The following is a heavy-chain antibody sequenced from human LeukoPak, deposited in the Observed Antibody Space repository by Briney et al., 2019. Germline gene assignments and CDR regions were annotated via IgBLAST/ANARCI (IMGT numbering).Heavy chain of an antibody. D-gene: IGHD6-19*01. J-gene: IGHJ3*02. V-gene: IGHV3-30*18. CDR3: VKDIGSSGWYNDALDI. CDR1: GFDVSSHH. CDR2: ISYDGINK. Sequence: PGGSLRLSCAASGFDVSSHHVVWVRQAPGKGLEWVTVISYDGINKYYADSVTGRFTLSRDNSKSTLFLQMNSLRAEDTAVYYCVKDIGSSGWYNDALDIWGQGTMVTVSS.